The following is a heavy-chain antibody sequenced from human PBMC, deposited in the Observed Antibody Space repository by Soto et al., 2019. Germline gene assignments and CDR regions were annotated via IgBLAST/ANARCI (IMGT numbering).Heavy chain of an antibody. CDR3: ASSTTYYYGSGSYGFDY. CDR2: IKQDGSEK. J-gene: IGHJ4*02. D-gene: IGHD3-10*01. Sequence: GGSLRLSCAASGFTFSSYWMSWVHQAPGKGLEWVANIKQDGSEKYYVDSVKGRFTISRDNAKNSLYLQMNSLRAEDTAVYYCASSTTYYYGSGSYGFDYWGQGTLVTVSS. CDR1: GFTFSSYW. V-gene: IGHV3-7*01.